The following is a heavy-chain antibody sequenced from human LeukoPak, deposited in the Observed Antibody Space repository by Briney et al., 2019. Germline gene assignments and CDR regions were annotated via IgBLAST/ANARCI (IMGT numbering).Heavy chain of an antibody. Sequence: PGGSLRLSCAASGFTFSSYSMNWVRQAPGKGLVWVSSISSTSTYIYYADSLKGRLTISRDNAKNSLYLQMNSLRAEDTAVYYCARSSRELRGYAPWELMPPFWGQGTLVTVSS. J-gene: IGHJ4*02. D-gene: IGHD1-7*01. CDR1: GFTFSSYS. CDR2: ISSTSTYI. V-gene: IGHV3-21*01. CDR3: ARSSRELRGYAPWELMPPF.